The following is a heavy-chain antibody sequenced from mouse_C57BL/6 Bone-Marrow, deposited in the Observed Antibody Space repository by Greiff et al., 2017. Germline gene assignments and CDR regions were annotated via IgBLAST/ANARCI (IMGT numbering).Heavy chain of an antibody. J-gene: IGHJ4*01. V-gene: IGHV1-80*01. CDR1: GYAFSSYW. D-gene: IGHD2-2*01. CDR2: IYPGDGDT. Sequence: QVQLQQSGAELVKPGASVKISCKASGYAFSSYWMNWVKQRPGQGLEWIGQIYPGDGDTNYNGKFKGKATLTADKSSSTAYMQLSSLTSEDSAVDFCATRYGYGRGYYAMDYWGQGTSVTVSS. CDR3: ATRYGYGRGYYAMDY.